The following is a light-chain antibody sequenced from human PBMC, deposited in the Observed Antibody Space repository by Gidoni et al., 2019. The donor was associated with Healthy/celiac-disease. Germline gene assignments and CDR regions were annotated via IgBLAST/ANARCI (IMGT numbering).Light chain of an antibody. Sequence: EIVMTQSPATLSVSPGERATLSCRASQSVSSNLAWYQQKPGQAPRLLIYGASTRATGIPARFSGSGSGTEFTLTISSLQSEDFAVYYCQQYNNWRFXXXPGTKVDIK. CDR3: QQYNNWRFX. CDR1: QSVSSN. V-gene: IGKV3-15*01. J-gene: IGKJ3*01. CDR2: GAS.